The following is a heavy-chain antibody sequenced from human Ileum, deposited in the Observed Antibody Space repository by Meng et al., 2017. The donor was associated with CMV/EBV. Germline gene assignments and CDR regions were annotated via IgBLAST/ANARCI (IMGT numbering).Heavy chain of an antibody. CDR3: AKGVVIASHWYFDL. CDR1: GFTFSSYA. CDR2: ISGSGGST. D-gene: IGHD2-21*01. Sequence: ASGFTFSSYAMRWVRQAPGKGLEWVSAISGSGGSTYYADSVKGRFTISRDNSKNTLYLQMNSLRAEDTAVYYCAKGVVIASHWYFDLWGRGTLVTVSS. J-gene: IGHJ2*01. V-gene: IGHV3-23*01.